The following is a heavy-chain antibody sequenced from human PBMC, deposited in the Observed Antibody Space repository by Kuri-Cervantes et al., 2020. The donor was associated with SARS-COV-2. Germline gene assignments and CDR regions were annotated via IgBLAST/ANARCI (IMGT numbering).Heavy chain of an antibody. D-gene: IGHD3-16*02. CDR3: ARDHRMITFGGVIDHFDY. CDR2: ISGYNGNT. V-gene: IGHV1-18*01. CDR1: GGTFSTYA. J-gene: IGHJ4*02. Sequence: ASVKVSCKASGGTFSTYAINWLRQAPGQGLEWMGWISGYNGNTNYAQKLQGRVTMTTDTSTSTADMELRSLRSDDTAVYYCARDHRMITFGGVIDHFDYWGQGTLVTVSS.